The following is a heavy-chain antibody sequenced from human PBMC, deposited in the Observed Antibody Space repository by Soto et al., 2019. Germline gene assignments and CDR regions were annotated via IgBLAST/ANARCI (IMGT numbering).Heavy chain of an antibody. J-gene: IGHJ6*02. CDR1: GFTFSRYG. Sequence: QVQLVESGGGVVQPGRSLRLSCAASGFTFSRYGMHWVRQAPGKGLEWVALILDDVSNKYNAESVKGRFTVSRDNSKNMLYLQMNTLRGEDTAVYYCARDQDGMNVWGQGTTVTVSS. CDR3: ARDQDGMNV. V-gene: IGHV3-30*04. CDR2: ILDDVSNK.